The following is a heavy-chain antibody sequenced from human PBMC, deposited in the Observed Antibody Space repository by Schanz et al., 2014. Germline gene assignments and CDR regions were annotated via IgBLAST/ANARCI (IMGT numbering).Heavy chain of an antibody. Sequence: QVQLVQSGPEVKKPGASVRLSCKASGYNFNRHDISWVRQAPGQGLEWMGWISGNNGKTIYLDNLADRISMTTDTATSTAYMELRNLRAADSAVYYCARDGSQPLDAWGQGTLVTVAS. CDR1: GYNFNRHD. CDR2: ISGNNGKT. V-gene: IGHV1-18*04. D-gene: IGHD1-26*01. J-gene: IGHJ5*02. CDR3: ARDGSQPLDA.